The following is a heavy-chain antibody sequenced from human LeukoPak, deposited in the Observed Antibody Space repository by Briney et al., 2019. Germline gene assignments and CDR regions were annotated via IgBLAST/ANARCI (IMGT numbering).Heavy chain of an antibody. CDR3: ARQWLVREYFDY. J-gene: IGHJ4*02. Sequence: PGGSLRLSCAASGFAFSSYWMSWVRQAPGKGLEWVANIKQDGSEKYYVDSVKGRFTISRDNAKNSLYLQVNSLRAEDTPVYYCARQWLVREYFDYWGQGTLVTVSS. V-gene: IGHV3-7*01. CDR2: IKQDGSEK. CDR1: GFAFSSYW. D-gene: IGHD6-19*01.